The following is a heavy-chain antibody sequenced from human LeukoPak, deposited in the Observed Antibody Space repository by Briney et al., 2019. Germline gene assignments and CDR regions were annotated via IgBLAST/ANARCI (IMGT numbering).Heavy chain of an antibody. Sequence: ASVKVSCKTSGFTFSAYGIAWVRQAPGQGPEWMGWISNHNGNTNYAQKFQGRISVTTETSTGTAFLEVRDLKSDDTAVCYCARGVAMGTTYYFDSWGRGTQVTVAS. CDR1: GFTFSAYG. V-gene: IGHV1-18*01. D-gene: IGHD1-1*01. CDR2: ISNHNGNT. J-gene: IGHJ4*02. CDR3: ARGVAMGTTYYFDS.